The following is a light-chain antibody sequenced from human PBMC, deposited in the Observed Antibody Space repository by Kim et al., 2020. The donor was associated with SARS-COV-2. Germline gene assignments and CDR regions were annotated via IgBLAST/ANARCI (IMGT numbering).Light chain of an antibody. Sequence: PAKTVTLPCRPSTGPVTSSHFPYWFQQRPGQAPRTLISDTTNTHSWTPARFSGSLLGDKAALTLSGAQPEDEADYYCLLSYSGVWVFGGGTRLTVL. V-gene: IGLV7-46*01. CDR2: DTT. CDR1: TGPVTSSHF. J-gene: IGLJ3*02. CDR3: LLSYSGVWV.